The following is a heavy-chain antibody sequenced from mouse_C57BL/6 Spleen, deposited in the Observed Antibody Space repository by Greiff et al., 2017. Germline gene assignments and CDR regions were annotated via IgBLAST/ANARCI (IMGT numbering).Heavy chain of an antibody. Sequence: QVQLQQSGAELVMPGASVKISCKASGYAFSSYWMNWVKQRPGKGLEWIGQIYPGDGDTNYNGKFKGKATLTADKSSSTAYMQLSSLTSEDSAVYFCARANWDHYFDYGGQGTTLTVSS. J-gene: IGHJ2*01. V-gene: IGHV1-80*01. CDR2: IYPGDGDT. CDR1: GYAFSSYW. D-gene: IGHD4-1*01. CDR3: ARANWDHYFDY.